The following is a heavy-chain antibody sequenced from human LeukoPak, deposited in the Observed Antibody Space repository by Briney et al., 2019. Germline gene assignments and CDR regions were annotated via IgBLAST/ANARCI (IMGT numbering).Heavy chain of an antibody. V-gene: IGHV3-23*01. CDR2: INNSGTDT. CDR1: GFTFSSYA. J-gene: IGHJ4*02. D-gene: IGHD4-17*01. Sequence: PGGSLRLSCAASGFTFSSYAMTWVRQAPGKGLEWVSSINNSGTDTYYEDSVKGRFIISRDNSKNTLFLHINSLSAEDTAVHYCAAAVNTGRAEHYWGQGTLVTVSS. CDR3: AAAVNTGRAEHY.